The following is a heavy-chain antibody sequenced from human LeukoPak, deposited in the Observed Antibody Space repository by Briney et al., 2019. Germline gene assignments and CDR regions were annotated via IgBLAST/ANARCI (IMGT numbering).Heavy chain of an antibody. CDR2: INPNSGGT. D-gene: IGHD1-26*01. Sequence: ASVKVSCKASGYTFTGYYMHWVRQAPGQGLEWMGWINPNSGGTNYAQKFQGRVTMTRDTSISTAYMELSRLRSDDTAVYYCARERVNRSGSQFGYWGQGILVTVSS. CDR3: ARERVNRSGSQFGY. J-gene: IGHJ4*02. V-gene: IGHV1-2*02. CDR1: GYTFTGYY.